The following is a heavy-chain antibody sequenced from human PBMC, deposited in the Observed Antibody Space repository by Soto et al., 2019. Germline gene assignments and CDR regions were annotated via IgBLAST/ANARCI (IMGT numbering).Heavy chain of an antibody. CDR3: AIAPGSGGMDV. Sequence: ASVKVSCKASGYTFTIYYMHWVRQAPGQGLEWMGWINAGNGNTKYSQKFQGRVTITRDTSASTAYMEPSSLRYEDTAVYYCAIAPGSGGMDVWGQGTTVTVSS. CDR1: GYTFTIYY. V-gene: IGHV1-3*01. D-gene: IGHD3-10*01. J-gene: IGHJ6*02. CDR2: INAGNGNT.